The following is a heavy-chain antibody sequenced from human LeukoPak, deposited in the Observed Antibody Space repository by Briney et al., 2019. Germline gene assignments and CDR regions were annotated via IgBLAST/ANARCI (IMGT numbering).Heavy chain of an antibody. CDR3: VREGNELLSKNFDY. D-gene: IGHD2-21*02. J-gene: IGHJ4*02. V-gene: IGHV1-2*02. CDR1: GFTFTAYY. CDR2: INPHSGGT. Sequence: ASVKVSCKASGFTFTAYYVHWVRQAPGQGLEWMGYINPHSGGTSSPQKFQGRVTMTTDTSISAAYMELSSLISDDTAMYYCVREGNELLSKNFDYWGQGTLVTVSS.